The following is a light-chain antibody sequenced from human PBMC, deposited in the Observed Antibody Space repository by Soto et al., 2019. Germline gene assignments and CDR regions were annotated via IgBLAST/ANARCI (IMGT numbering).Light chain of an antibody. CDR3: EQDNNWPPWT. Sequence: EIVMTQSPATLSVSPGERATLSCRASQSVSSNLAWYQQKPGQAPRLLIYGASTRATGTPARFSGSGSGTEFTLTISSLQSEDFAAYYCEQDNNWPPWTFGQGTKVEIK. J-gene: IGKJ1*01. CDR1: QSVSSN. CDR2: GAS. V-gene: IGKV3-15*01.